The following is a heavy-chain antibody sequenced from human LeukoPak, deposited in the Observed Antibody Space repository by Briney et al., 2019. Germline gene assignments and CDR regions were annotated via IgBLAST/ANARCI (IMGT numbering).Heavy chain of an antibody. CDR3: ARGFGSVYGSGSYLYY. Sequence: PGRSLRLSCAASGFTFSSYAMHWVRQAPGKGLEWVAVISYDGSNKYYADSVKGRFTISRDNSKNTLYLQMNSLRAEDTAVYYCARGFGSVYGSGSYLYYWGQGTLVTVSS. V-gene: IGHV3-30*04. D-gene: IGHD3-10*01. CDR1: GFTFSSYA. CDR2: ISYDGSNK. J-gene: IGHJ4*02.